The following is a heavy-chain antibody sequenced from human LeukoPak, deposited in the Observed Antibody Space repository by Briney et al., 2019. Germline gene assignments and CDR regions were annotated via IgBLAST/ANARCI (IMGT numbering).Heavy chain of an antibody. J-gene: IGHJ6*03. V-gene: IGHV4-31*03. CDR3: ARAGYSYGLSQDYYYYYYMDV. Sequence: PSETLSLTCTVSGGSISSGGYYWSWIRQHPGKGLEWIGYIYYSGSTYYNPSLKSRVTISVDTSKNQFSLKLSSVTAADTAVYYCARAGYSYGLSQDYYYYYYMDVWGKGTTVTVSS. D-gene: IGHD5-18*01. CDR2: IYYSGST. CDR1: GGSISSGGYY.